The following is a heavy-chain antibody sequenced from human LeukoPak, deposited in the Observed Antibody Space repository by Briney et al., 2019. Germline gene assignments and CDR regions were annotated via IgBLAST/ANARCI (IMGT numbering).Heavy chain of an antibody. CDR1: GFTFSSYS. D-gene: IGHD1-14*01. Sequence: GGSLRLSCAASGFTFSSYSMNWVRQAPGKGLEWVSFISSSSGTIYYADSVKGRFTVSRDNAKNSLYLQMNSLRDEDTAVYYCARETPDPHTAWFDPWGQGTLVTVSS. J-gene: IGHJ5*02. CDR2: ISSSSGTI. V-gene: IGHV3-48*02. CDR3: ARETPDPHTAWFDP.